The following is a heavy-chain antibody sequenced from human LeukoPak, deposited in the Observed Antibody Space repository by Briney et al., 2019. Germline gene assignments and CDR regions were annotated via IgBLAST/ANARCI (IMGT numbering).Heavy chain of an antibody. J-gene: IGHJ4*02. CDR2: IYYSGST. V-gene: IGHV4-39*07. CDR1: GGSISTYY. Sequence: SETLSLTCAVSGGSISTYYWGWIRQPPGKGLEWIGSIYYSGSTDYNPSLKSRVSISVDTSKNQFSLKLSSVTAADTAVYYCASLEDGYKSFDYWGQGTLVTVSS. D-gene: IGHD5-24*01. CDR3: ASLEDGYKSFDY.